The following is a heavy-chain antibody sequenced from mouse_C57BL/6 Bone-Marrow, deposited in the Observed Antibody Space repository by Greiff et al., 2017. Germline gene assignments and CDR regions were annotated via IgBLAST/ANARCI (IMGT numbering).Heavy chain of an antibody. CDR1: GFSLTSYG. V-gene: IGHV2-2*01. CDR2: IWSGGST. D-gene: IGHD1-1*01. CDR3: ARNGGSSFPFAY. Sequence: VKLVESGPGLVQPSQSLSITCTVSGFSLTSYGVHWVRQSPGKGLEWLGVIWSGGSTDYNAAFISRLSISKDNSKSQVFFKMNSLHADDTAIYYWARNGGSSFPFAYWGQGTLVTVSA. J-gene: IGHJ3*01.